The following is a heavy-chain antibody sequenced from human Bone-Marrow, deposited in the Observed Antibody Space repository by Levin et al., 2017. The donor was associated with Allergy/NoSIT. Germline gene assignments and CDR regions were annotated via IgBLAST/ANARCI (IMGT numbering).Heavy chain of an antibody. CDR3: ARGVYNYRASSDAFDI. J-gene: IGHJ3*02. D-gene: IGHD5-18*01. CDR1: GGSINSGSYS. V-gene: IGHV4-30-2*06. CDR2: IYNTGSS. Sequence: SETLSLTCAVSGGSINSGSYSWSWIRQSPGKGLEWIGYIYNTGSSYYNPSLKSRVIISVDRSDNQFSLKLRSVTAADTAVYYCARGVYNYRASSDAFDIWGQGTLVTVSS.